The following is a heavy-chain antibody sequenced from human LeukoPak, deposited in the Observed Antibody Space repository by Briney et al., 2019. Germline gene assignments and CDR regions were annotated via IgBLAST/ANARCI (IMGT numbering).Heavy chain of an antibody. Sequence: ASVKVSCKASGYTFTSYGISWVRQAPGQRLEWMGWINAGNGNTKYSQKFQGRVTITRDTSASTAYMELSSLRSEDTAVYYCARGRYSSSWTPFDYWGQGTLVTVSS. J-gene: IGHJ4*02. CDR2: INAGNGNT. V-gene: IGHV1-3*01. CDR3: ARGRYSSSWTPFDY. D-gene: IGHD6-13*01. CDR1: GYTFTSYG.